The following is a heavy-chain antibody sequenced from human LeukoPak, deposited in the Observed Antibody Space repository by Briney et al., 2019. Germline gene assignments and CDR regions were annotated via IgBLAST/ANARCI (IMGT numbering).Heavy chain of an antibody. D-gene: IGHD6-19*01. CDR3: ARRVYNSGWYIDY. J-gene: IGHJ4*02. CDR2: ISGSGVST. CDR1: GFRFSSYA. V-gene: IGHV3-23*01. Sequence: PGGSLRLSCAASGFRFSSYAMSWVRQAPGKGLEWVSAISGSGVSTYYADSVKGRFTVSRDNSKNSLYLQMNSLRAEDTAVYYCARRVYNSGWYIDYWGQGTLVTVSS.